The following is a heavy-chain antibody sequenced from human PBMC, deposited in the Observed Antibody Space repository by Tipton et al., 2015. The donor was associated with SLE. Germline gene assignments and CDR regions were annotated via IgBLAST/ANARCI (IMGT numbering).Heavy chain of an antibody. Sequence: LRLSCAASGFTFSNYLMNWVRQAPGKGLEWVSYVTSSGDTKYYGHSVRGRFTISRDNGRSTLYLQMNTLRAEDTAVYYCVRGETYYYDRSGPKSFDIWGQGTMVIVSS. CDR1: GFTFSNYL. CDR2: VTSSGDTK. D-gene: IGHD3-22*01. V-gene: IGHV3-48*03. J-gene: IGHJ3*02. CDR3: VRGETYYYDRSGPKSFDI.